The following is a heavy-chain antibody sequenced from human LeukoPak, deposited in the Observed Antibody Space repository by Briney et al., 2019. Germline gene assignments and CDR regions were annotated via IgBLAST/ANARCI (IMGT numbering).Heavy chain of an antibody. CDR3: AELGITMIGGV. D-gene: IGHD3-10*02. J-gene: IGHJ6*04. CDR1: GFTFTTYW. V-gene: IGHV3-7*01. Sequence: GGSLRLSCAASGFTFTTYWMSWVRQAPGKGLEWVANIKQDGTEKYYVDSVKGRFTISRDNAKNSLYLQMNSLRAEDTAVYYCAELGITMIGGVWGKGTTVTISP. CDR2: IKQDGTEK.